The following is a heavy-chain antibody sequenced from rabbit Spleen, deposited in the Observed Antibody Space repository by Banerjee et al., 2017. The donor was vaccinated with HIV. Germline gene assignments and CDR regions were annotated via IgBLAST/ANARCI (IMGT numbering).Heavy chain of an antibody. CDR3: ARDGAGGSYFAL. CDR2: IDPVFGIT. V-gene: IGHV1S47*01. J-gene: IGHJ6*01. Sequence: QEQLVESGGDLVQPEGSLTLTCKASGFSFSGGYDMCWVRQAPGKGLEWIGYIDPVFGITYYANWVNGRFSISRENAQNTVFLQMTSLTAADTATYFCARDGAGGSYFALWGQGTLVTVS. D-gene: IGHD8-1*01. CDR1: GFSFSGGYD.